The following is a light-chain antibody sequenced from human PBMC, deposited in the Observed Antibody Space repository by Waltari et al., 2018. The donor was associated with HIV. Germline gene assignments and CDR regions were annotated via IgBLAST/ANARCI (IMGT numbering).Light chain of an antibody. CDR3: QSYDSRNHVV. CDR1: SGSVASNS. V-gene: IGLV6-57*01. Sequence: NFMLTQPHSVSESPGKTVTISCPRSSGSVASNSVQWYQQRPGSSPTTVIYEDNQRPSGVPDRFSGSIDSSSNSASLTISGLKTEDEADYYCQSYDSRNHVVFGGGTKLTVL. J-gene: IGLJ2*01. CDR2: EDN.